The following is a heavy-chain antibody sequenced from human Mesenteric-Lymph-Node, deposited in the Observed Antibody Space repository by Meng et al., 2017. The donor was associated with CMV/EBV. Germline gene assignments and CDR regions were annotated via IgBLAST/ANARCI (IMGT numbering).Heavy chain of an antibody. CDR2: IYPGDSDT. Sequence: KVSGSSFTNSWIGWVRQMPGKGLEWTGIIYPGDSDTRYSPSFQGQVTISADKSISTAYLQWNSLKASDTAMYYCGRQETRGVSYFNYWGQGTLVTVSS. D-gene: IGHD4-23*01. V-gene: IGHV5-51*01. CDR1: GSSFTNSW. CDR3: GRQETRGVSYFNY. J-gene: IGHJ4*02.